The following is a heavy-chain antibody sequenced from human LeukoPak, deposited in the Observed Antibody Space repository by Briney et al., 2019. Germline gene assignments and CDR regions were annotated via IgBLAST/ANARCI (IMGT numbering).Heavy chain of an antibody. J-gene: IGHJ4*02. CDR2: IYYSGST. D-gene: IGHD1-1*01. Sequence: PSETLSLTCAVSGGSISSYYWSWIRRPPGKGLEWIGYIYYSGSTNYNPSLKSRVTISVDTSKNQFSLKLSSVTAADTAVYYCARVNINNWHSCDYWGQGTLVTVSS. CDR3: ARVNINNWHSCDY. V-gene: IGHV4-59*12. CDR1: GGSISSYY.